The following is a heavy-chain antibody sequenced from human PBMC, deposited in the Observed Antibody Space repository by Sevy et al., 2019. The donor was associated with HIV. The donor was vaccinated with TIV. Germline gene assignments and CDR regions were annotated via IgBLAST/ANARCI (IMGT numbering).Heavy chain of an antibody. D-gene: IGHD6-6*01. J-gene: IGHJ6*02. CDR3: ARDISGYSSSATMYYYYYYGMDV. V-gene: IGHV3-30-3*01. Sequence: GGSLRLSCAASGFTFSSYAMHWVRQAPGKGLEWVTVISYDGSNKYYADSVKGRFTISRDNSKNTLYLQMNSLRAKDTAVYYLARDISGYSSSATMYYYYYYGMDVWGQGTTVTVSS. CDR2: ISYDGSNK. CDR1: GFTFSSYA.